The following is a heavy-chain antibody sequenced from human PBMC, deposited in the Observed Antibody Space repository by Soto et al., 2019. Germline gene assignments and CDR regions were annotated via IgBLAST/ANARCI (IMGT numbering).Heavy chain of an antibody. J-gene: IGHJ6*02. Sequence: QVQLVQSGAEVKKPGASVKVSCKASGYTFTSYGISWVRQAPGQGLEWMGWISAYNGNTNYAQKVQGRVTMTTDTSTSTAYMELMSLRSDDTAVYYGARETRIQLWPNRYYYYGMDVWSQGTTVTVSS. CDR3: ARETRIQLWPNRYYYYGMDV. D-gene: IGHD5-18*01. CDR2: ISAYNGNT. V-gene: IGHV1-18*01. CDR1: GYTFTSYG.